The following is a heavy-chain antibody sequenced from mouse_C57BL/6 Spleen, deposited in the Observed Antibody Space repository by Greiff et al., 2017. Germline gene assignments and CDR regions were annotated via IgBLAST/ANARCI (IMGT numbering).Heavy chain of an antibody. CDR2: IYPGSGNT. CDR1: GYTFTDYY. CDR3: ASTYYYGNY. D-gene: IGHD1-1*01. Sequence: QVQLQQSGAELVRPGASVKLSCKASGYTFTDYYINWVKQRPGQGLEWIARIYPGSGNTYYNEKFKGKATLTAEKSSSTAYMQLSSLTSEDSAVYFCASTYYYGNYWGQGTTLTVSS. J-gene: IGHJ2*01. V-gene: IGHV1-76*01.